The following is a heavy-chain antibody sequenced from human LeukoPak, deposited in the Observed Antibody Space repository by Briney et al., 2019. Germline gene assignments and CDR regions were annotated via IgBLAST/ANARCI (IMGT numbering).Heavy chain of an antibody. CDR1: GFTFSSYA. V-gene: IGHV3-30*04. J-gene: IGHJ4*02. D-gene: IGHD5-18*01. CDR2: ISYDGSNK. CDR3: ARALPGSYYDY. Sequence: GGSLRLSCAASGFTFSSYAMHWVLQAPGKGLEWVAAISYDGSNKYYADSVKGRFTISRDSSKNTLYLQMNSLRAEDTAVYYCARALPGSYYDYWGQGTLVTVSS.